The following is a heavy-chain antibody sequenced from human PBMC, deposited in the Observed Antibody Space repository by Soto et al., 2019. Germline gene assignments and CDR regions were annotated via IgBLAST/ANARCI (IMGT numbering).Heavy chain of an antibody. CDR3: ARGADIGAVTGTDYYGMDV. D-gene: IGHD2-21*02. V-gene: IGHV4-59*01. J-gene: IGHJ6*02. Sequence: SETLSLTCTVSGGSISSYYWSWIRQPPGKGLEWIGHIYYSGSTNYNPSLKSRVTISVDTSKNQFSLKLSSVTAADTAVYYCARGADIGAVTGTDYYGMDVWGQGTTVTVSS. CDR1: GGSISSYY. CDR2: IYYSGST.